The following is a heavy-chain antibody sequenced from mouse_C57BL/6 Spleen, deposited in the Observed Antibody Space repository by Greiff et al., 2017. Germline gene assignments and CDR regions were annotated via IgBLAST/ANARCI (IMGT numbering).Heavy chain of an antibody. J-gene: IGHJ4*01. V-gene: IGHV1-82*01. CDR2: IYPGDGDT. D-gene: IGHD3-2*02. Sequence: QVQLQQSGPELVKPGASVKISCKASGYAFSSSWMNWVKQRPGKGLEWIGRIYPGDGDTNYNGKFKGKATLTADKSSSTAYMQLSSLTSEDSAVYFCAKIDSSGNYAMDYWGQGTSVTVSS. CDR1: GYAFSSSW. CDR3: AKIDSSGNYAMDY.